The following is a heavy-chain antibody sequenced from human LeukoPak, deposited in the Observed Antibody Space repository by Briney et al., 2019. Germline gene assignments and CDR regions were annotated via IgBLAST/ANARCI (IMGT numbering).Heavy chain of an antibody. CDR2: ISGSGGST. CDR1: GFTFSSYA. D-gene: IGHD3-10*01. Sequence: PGGSPRLSCAASGFTFSSYAMSWVRQAPGKGLEWVSTISGSGGSTYYADSVKGRFTISRDNSKNTLYLQMNSLRAEDTAVYYCAAMVRGVNRDFDYWGQGALVTVSS. V-gene: IGHV3-23*01. CDR3: AAMVRGVNRDFDY. J-gene: IGHJ4*02.